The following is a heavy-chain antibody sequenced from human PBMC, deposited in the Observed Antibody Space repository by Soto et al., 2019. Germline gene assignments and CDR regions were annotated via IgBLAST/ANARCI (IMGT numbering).Heavy chain of an antibody. CDR2: IYWNDDK. V-gene: IGHV2-5*01. Sequence: QITLKESGPTLVKPTQTLTLTCTFSGFSLSTSGVGVGWIRQPPGKALEWLALIYWNDDKRYSPSLKSRLTIHRDPSKTQVVLTMTTMDPVDTATYYCAHSVAVPGKTIMFWDYFATWGQGTLVTVSS. CDR3: AHSVAVPGKTIMFWDYFAT. D-gene: IGHD6-19*01. CDR1: GFSLSTSGVG. J-gene: IGHJ4*02.